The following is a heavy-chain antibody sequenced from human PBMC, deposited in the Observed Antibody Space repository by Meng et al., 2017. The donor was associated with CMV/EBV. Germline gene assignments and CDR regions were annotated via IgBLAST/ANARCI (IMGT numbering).Heavy chain of an antibody. CDR3: ARDKRFQGWFDP. V-gene: IGHV3-21*01. Sequence: AGSLSLSCAASGFTFSSYSMNWVRQAPGKGLEWVSSISSSSSYIYYADSVKGRFTITRDNAKNSLYLQMNSLRAEDTAVYYCARDKRFQGWFDPWGQGTLVTVSS. CDR1: GFTFSSYS. CDR2: ISSSSSYI. J-gene: IGHJ5*02. D-gene: IGHD5-24*01.